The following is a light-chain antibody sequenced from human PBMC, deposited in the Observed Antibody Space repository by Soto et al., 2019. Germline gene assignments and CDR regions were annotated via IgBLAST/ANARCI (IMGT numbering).Light chain of an antibody. V-gene: IGLV1-40*01. J-gene: IGLJ2*01. Sequence: QAVVTQPPSVSGAPGQRVTVSCTGSTSNIGAGYDVHWYQQLPGTAPKLLIYRNINRPSGVPDRFSGSKSGTSASLAITGLQAEDEADYYCQSYDSSLSGVIFGGGTKLTVL. CDR3: QSYDSSLSGVI. CDR1: TSNIGAGYD. CDR2: RNI.